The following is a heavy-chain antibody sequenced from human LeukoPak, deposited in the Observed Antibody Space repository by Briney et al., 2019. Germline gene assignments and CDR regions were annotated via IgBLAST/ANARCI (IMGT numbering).Heavy chain of an antibody. J-gene: IGHJ5*02. CDR1: GFTFSSYA. D-gene: IGHD6-13*01. CDR3: AKDYSSSWYGDGWFDP. CDR2: ISGSGGST. Sequence: GGSLRLSCAASGFTFSSYAMSWVRQAPGKGLEWVSAISGSGGSTYYADSVEGRFTISRDNSKNTLYLQMNSLRAEDTAVYYCAKDYSSSWYGDGWFDPWGQGTLVTVSS. V-gene: IGHV3-23*01.